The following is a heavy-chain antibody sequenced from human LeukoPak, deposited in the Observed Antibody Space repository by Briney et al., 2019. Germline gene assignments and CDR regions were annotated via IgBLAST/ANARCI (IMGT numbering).Heavy chain of an antibody. CDR3: AKVSEGVIVVVITRYYYYYMDV. CDR1: GFTFSSYS. D-gene: IGHD3-22*01. Sequence: GGSLRLSCAASGFTFSSYSMNWVRQAPGKGLEWVSSISSSSRHIYYADSVKGRLTISRDNSKNTLYLQMNSLRAEDTAVYYCAKVSEGVIVVVITRYYYYYMDVWGKGTTVTVSS. J-gene: IGHJ6*03. CDR2: ISSSSRHI. V-gene: IGHV3-21*04.